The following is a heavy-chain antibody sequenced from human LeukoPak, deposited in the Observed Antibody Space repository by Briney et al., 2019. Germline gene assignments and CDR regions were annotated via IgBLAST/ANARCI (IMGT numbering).Heavy chain of an antibody. CDR1: GGSISSSY. CDR2: IYYSGST. Sequence: SETLSLTCTVSGGSISSSYWSWIRQPPGKGLEWIGYIYYSGSTNYNPSFKSRVAISVDTSKNQFSLRLTSVTAADTAVYYCAGLEMATITGSYAFDIWGQGTMVTVSS. CDR3: AGLEMATITGSYAFDI. J-gene: IGHJ3*02. D-gene: IGHD5-24*01. V-gene: IGHV4-59*01.